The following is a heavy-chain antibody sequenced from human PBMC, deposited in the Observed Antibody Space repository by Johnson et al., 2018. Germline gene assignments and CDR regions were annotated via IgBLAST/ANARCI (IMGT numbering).Heavy chain of an antibody. D-gene: IGHD6-19*01. CDR2: ISSSGSTI. V-gene: IGHV3-11*04. CDR3: ARVYSSGGADACDI. Sequence: QVQLVQSGGGLVKXGGSXRLXCAASGFTFSDYYMSWIRQAPGKGLAWVSYISSSGSTIYYADSVKGRFTISRDNAKNSLYLQMNSLRAEDTAVYYCARVYSSGGADACDIWGQGTMVTVSS. J-gene: IGHJ3*02. CDR1: GFTFSDYY.